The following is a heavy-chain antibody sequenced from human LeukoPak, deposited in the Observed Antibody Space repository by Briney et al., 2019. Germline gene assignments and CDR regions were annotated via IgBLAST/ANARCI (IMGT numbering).Heavy chain of an antibody. J-gene: IGHJ2*01. CDR1: GFTFSSYE. CDR3: ARWTRVTSSSLWYFDL. V-gene: IGHV3-48*03. D-gene: IGHD6-6*01. Sequence: AGGSLRLSCVASGFTFSSYEMNWVRQAPGEGLEWVSYIHNGGSSTYYADSVKGGFTISRDNGKNSLHLQMNGLRVEDTAVYYCARWTRVTSSSLWYFDLWGRGTLVTVSS. CDR2: IHNGGSST.